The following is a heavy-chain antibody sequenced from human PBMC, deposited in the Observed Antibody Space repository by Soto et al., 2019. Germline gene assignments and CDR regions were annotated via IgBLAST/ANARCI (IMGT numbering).Heavy chain of an antibody. Sequence: ASVKFYCKASGYTFTSYAMHWVRQAPGQRLEWMGWINAGNGNTKYSQKFQGRVTITRDTSASTAYMELSSLRSEDTAVYYCARDSRTTGAFDIWGQGTMVTVSS. D-gene: IGHD1-1*01. CDR2: INAGNGNT. CDR1: GYTFTSYA. V-gene: IGHV1-3*01. CDR3: ARDSRTTGAFDI. J-gene: IGHJ3*02.